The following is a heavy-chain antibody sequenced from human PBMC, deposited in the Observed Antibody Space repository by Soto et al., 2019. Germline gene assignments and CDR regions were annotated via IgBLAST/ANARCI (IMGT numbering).Heavy chain of an antibody. V-gene: IGHV4-34*01. Sequence: SETLSLTCAVYGGSFSGYYWSWIRQPPGKGLEWIGEINHSGSTNYNPSLKSRVTISVDTSKNQFSLKLSSVTAADTAVHYCARDDYPRNFDYWGQGTLVTVSS. J-gene: IGHJ4*02. D-gene: IGHD4-17*01. CDR2: INHSGST. CDR3: ARDDYPRNFDY. CDR1: GGSFSGYY.